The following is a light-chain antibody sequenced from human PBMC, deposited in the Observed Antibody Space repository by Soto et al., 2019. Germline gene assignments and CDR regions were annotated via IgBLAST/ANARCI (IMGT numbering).Light chain of an antibody. CDR1: QGISSA. CDR3: QQFNSYPPLT. CDR2: DAS. Sequence: AIQLTQSPSSLSASVGDRVTITCRASQGISSALAWYQQKPGKAPKLLIYDASSLESGVPSRFSGSGSGTDFALTISSLQPEDFAIYYCQQFNSYPPLTFGGGTKVQIK. V-gene: IGKV1-13*02. J-gene: IGKJ4*01.